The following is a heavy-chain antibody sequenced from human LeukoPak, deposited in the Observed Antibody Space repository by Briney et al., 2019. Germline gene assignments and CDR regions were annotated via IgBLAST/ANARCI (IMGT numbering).Heavy chain of an antibody. Sequence: GGSLRLSCAASGFTFSSYSMNWVRQAPGKGLEWVSAISGSGGSTYYADSVKGRFTISRDNSKNTLYLQMNSLRAEDTAVYYCAKGGEYYYDSSGYLNWGQGTLVTVSS. D-gene: IGHD3-22*01. CDR2: ISGSGGST. V-gene: IGHV3-23*01. CDR1: GFTFSSYS. J-gene: IGHJ4*02. CDR3: AKGGEYYYDSSGYLN.